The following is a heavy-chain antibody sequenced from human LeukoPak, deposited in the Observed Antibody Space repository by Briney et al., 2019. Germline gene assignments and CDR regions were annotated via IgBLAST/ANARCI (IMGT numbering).Heavy chain of an antibody. CDR2: ISGSGGST. V-gene: IGHV3-23*01. CDR1: GFTFSSYS. CDR3: AKVLIVGATPDNY. J-gene: IGHJ4*02. Sequence: QPGGSLRLSCAASGFTFSSYSMNWVRQAPGKGLEWVSAISGSGGSTYYADSVKGRFTISRDNSKNTLYLQMNSLRAEDTAVYYCAKVLIVGATPDNYWGQGTLVTVSS. D-gene: IGHD1-26*01.